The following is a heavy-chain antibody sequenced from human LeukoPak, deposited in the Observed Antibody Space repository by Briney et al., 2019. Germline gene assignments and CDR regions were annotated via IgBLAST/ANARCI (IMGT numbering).Heavy chain of an antibody. D-gene: IGHD3-22*01. V-gene: IGHV3-23*01. CDR2: ISGSGGST. Sequence: GGSLRLSCAASGFTFSSYAMSWVRQAPGKGLEWVSAISGSGGSTYYADSVKGRFTISRDNSKNTLYLQMNSLRAEDTAVYYCASQVGSYDSSGYYYVRWFDPWGQGTLVTVSS. CDR3: ASQVGSYDSSGYYYVRWFDP. CDR1: GFTFSSYA. J-gene: IGHJ5*02.